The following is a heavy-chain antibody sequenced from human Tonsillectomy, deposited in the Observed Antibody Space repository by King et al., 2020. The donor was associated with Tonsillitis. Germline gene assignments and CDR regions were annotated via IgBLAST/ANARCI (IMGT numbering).Heavy chain of an antibody. CDR2: ITGSGGSR. Sequence: VQLVESGGGLVQPGGSLRLSCAASGFTVSTYSMNWVRQAPGKGLEWVSGITGSGGSRYYADSVKGRLTISRDISKNTQYLQMNSLRVEDTAIYYCTKGRCSGIAAAGSNYFDYWGQGILVTVSS. J-gene: IGHJ4*02. CDR3: TKGRCSGIAAAGSNYFDY. CDR1: GFTVSTYS. V-gene: IGHV3-23*04. D-gene: IGHD6-13*01.